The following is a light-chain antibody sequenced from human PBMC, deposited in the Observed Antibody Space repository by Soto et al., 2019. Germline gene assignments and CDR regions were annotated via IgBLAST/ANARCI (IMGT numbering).Light chain of an antibody. CDR3: SFYTISGV. J-gene: IGLJ3*02. Sequence: QSALTQPASVSGSPGQSITISCTGTSSDVGGYDYVSWYQLHPGKAPKLMVFEVSNRPSGVSYRFSASKSGNTASLTISGLQADDEADYYCSFYTISGVFGGGTKLTVL. V-gene: IGLV2-14*01. CDR1: SSDVGGYDY. CDR2: EVS.